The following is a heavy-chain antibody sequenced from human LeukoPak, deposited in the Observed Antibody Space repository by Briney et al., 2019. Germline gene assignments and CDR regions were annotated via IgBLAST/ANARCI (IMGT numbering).Heavy chain of an antibody. CDR3: ARDTASYYDILTGTLAARMENYYYFDY. Sequence: GASVKVSCKASGYTFTSYGISWVRQAPGQGLEWMGWISAYNGNTNYAQKLQGRVTMTTDTSTSTAYMELRSLRSDDTAVYYCARDTASYYDILTGTLAARMENYYYFDYWGQGTLVTVSS. D-gene: IGHD3-9*01. CDR2: ISAYNGNT. J-gene: IGHJ4*02. CDR1: GYTFTSYG. V-gene: IGHV1-18*01.